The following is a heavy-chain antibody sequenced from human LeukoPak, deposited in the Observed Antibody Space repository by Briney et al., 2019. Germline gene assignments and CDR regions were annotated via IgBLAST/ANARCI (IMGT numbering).Heavy chain of an antibody. CDR2: INQDGSEE. CDR3: SNGVYSSSY. J-gene: IGHJ4*02. D-gene: IGHD6-6*01. Sequence: GGSLRLSCAASGFTFTRYWMAWVRQAPGKELEWISNINQDGSEEYYVDSVRGRFTASRDNAKNSLYLQMNNLRAEDTAVYYCSNGVYSSSYWGQGALVTVSS. V-gene: IGHV3-7*01. CDR1: GFTFTRYW.